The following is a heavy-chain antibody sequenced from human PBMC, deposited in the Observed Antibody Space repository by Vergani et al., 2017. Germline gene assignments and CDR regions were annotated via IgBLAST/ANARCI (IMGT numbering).Heavy chain of an antibody. CDR3: AGVYEDCGGDCYATHAFDI. J-gene: IGHJ3*02. CDR2: ISSSSSTI. V-gene: IGHV3-48*02. D-gene: IGHD2-21*02. CDR1: GFTFSSYS. Sequence: EVQLVESGGGLVQPGGSLRLSCAASGFTFSSYSMNWVRQAPGKGLEWVSYISSSSSTIYYADSVKGRFTISRDNAKNSLYLQMNSLRDEDTAVYYCAGVYEDCGGDCYATHAFDIWGQGTMVTVSS.